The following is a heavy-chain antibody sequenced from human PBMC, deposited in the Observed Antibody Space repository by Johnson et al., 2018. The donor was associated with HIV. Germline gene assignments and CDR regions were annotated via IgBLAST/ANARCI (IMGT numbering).Heavy chain of an antibody. CDR2: ISYDGSNK. V-gene: IGHV3-30*04. Sequence: QVLLVESGGGVVQPGRSLRLSCAASGFTFSSYAMHWVRQAPGKGLEWVAVISYDGSNKYYADSVKGRFTISRDDSKNTLYLQMNSLTTEDTAVYYCARDAYNSDACDIWGQGTMVTVSS. CDR1: GFTFSSYA. J-gene: IGHJ3*02. D-gene: IGHD5-24*01. CDR3: ARDAYNSDACDI.